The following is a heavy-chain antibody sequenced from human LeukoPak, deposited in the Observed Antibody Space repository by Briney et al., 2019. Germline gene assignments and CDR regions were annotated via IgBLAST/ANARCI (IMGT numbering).Heavy chain of an antibody. CDR3: AKESPTVATWFDP. J-gene: IGHJ5*02. CDR1: GYTFTTYP. CDR2: INTNTGNP. Sequence: ASVKVSCKASGYTFTTYPMNWVRQAPGQGLEWMGWINTNTGNPAYAQGFTGRFVFSLDTSVSTAYLEISSLKAEDTAVYYCAKESPTVATWFDPWGQGTLVAVSS. D-gene: IGHD4-17*01. V-gene: IGHV7-4-1*02.